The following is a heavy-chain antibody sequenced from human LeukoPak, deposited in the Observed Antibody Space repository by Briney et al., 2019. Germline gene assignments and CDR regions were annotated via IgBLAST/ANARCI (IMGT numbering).Heavy chain of an antibody. V-gene: IGHV3-64D*06. D-gene: IGHD3-22*01. Sequence: PGGSLRLSCSASGFIISDYAMHWVRQAPGKGLEYVSGISANGGSTYHADSVKGRFTISRDTSKNTLYLQMSSLRAEDTAMYYCASHYFDSSGYPSGYFDYWGQGTLVTVSS. CDR2: ISANGGST. J-gene: IGHJ4*02. CDR1: GFIISDYA. CDR3: ASHYFDSSGYPSGYFDY.